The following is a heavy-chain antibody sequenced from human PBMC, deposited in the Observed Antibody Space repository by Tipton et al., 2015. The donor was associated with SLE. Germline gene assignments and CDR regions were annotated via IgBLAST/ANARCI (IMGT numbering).Heavy chain of an antibody. CDR1: GFTFTNAW. V-gene: IGHV3-15*01. CDR3: IPRGYSGY. Sequence: GPLRLSCTVSGFTFTNAWMSWVRQAPGKGLEWVGRIKSKADGGTTDYVAPVKGRFTMSRDDSKNTLYLQMNSLKTEDTAVYYCIPRGYSGYWGQGTLVTVSS. J-gene: IGHJ4*02. CDR2: IKSKADGGTT. D-gene: IGHD5-12*01.